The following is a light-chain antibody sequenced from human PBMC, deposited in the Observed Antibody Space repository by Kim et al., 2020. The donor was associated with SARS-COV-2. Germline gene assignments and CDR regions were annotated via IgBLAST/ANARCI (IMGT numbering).Light chain of an antibody. J-gene: IGKJ4*01. V-gene: IGKV1-5*03. CDR2: EAS. CDR1: QTIYTW. CDR3: QQYNTYPLT. Sequence: ASVGDRVTITCRASQTIYTWLAWYQQKPGRAPNLLIYEASTLESGAPSRFSGAGSGTDFTLTISSLQPDDFATYFCQQYNTYPLTFGGGTKVDIK.